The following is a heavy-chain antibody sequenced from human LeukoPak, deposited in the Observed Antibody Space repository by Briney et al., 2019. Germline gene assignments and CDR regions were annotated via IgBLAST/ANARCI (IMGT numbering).Heavy chain of an antibody. D-gene: IGHD3-9*01. Sequence: GGSLRLSCAASGFTFSSYAMSWVRQAPGKGLEWVSAISGSGGSTYYADSVKGRFTISRDNSENTLYLQMNSLRAEDTAVYYCAKDLGDSYDILTGYYTGYFDYWGQGTLVTVSS. J-gene: IGHJ4*02. CDR2: ISGSGGST. CDR3: AKDLGDSYDILTGYYTGYFDY. V-gene: IGHV3-23*01. CDR1: GFTFSSYA.